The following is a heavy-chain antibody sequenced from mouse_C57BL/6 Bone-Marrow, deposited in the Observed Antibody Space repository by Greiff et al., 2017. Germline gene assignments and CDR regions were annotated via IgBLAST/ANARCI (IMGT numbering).Heavy chain of an antibody. CDR1: GYSITSGYY. D-gene: IGHD1-1*01. CDR2: ISYDGSN. J-gene: IGHJ1*03. Sequence: VQLQHSGPGLVKPSQSLSLTCSVTGYSITSGYYWNWIRQFPGNKLEWMGYISYDGSNNYNPSLKNRISITRDTSKNQFFLKLNSVTTEDTATYYCARGPITTVVEWYFDVWGTGTTVTVSS. CDR3: ARGPITTVVEWYFDV. V-gene: IGHV3-6*01.